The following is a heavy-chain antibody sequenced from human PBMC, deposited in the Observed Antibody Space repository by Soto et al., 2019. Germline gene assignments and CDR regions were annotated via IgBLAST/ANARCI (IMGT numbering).Heavy chain of an antibody. J-gene: IGHJ6*02. Sequence: GGSLRLSCAASGFTFSNYAMTWVRQAPGKGLEWVSGISGSGDSTYHADSVKGRFTISRDNSRKKLYLQMNSLRAEDTAVYYCARTESSGWSTRYGMDVWGQGTTVTVSS. CDR2: ISGSGDST. CDR1: GFTFSNYA. D-gene: IGHD6-19*01. CDR3: ARTESSGWSTRYGMDV. V-gene: IGHV3-23*01.